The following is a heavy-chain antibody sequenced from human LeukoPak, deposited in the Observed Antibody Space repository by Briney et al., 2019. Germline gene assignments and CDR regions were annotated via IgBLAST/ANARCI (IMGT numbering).Heavy chain of an antibody. CDR2: ISSSSSTI. D-gene: IGHD3-9*01. J-gene: IGHJ6*02. Sequence: GGSLRLSCAASGFTFSSYSMNWVRQAPGKGLEWVSYISSSSSTIYYADSVKGRFTVSRDNAKNSLYLQMNSLRDEDTAVYYCARDSPLERYFDWLFRYYGMDVWGQGTTVTVSS. V-gene: IGHV3-48*02. CDR3: ARDSPLERYFDWLFRYYGMDV. CDR1: GFTFSSYS.